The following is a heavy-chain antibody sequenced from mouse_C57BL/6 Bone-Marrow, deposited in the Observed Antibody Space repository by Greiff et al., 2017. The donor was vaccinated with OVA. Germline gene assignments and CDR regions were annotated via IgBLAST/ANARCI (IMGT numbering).Heavy chain of an antibody. CDR3: ARYDYDADYAMDY. V-gene: IGHV1-85*01. D-gene: IGHD2-4*01. J-gene: IGHJ4*01. CDR1: GYTFTSYD. Sequence: QVQLQQSGPELVKPGASVTLSCKASGYTFTSYDINWVKQRPGQGLEWIGWIYPRDGSTKYNEKFKGKATLTVDTSSSTAYMELHSLTSEDSAVYFCARYDYDADYAMDYWGQGTSVTVSS. CDR2: IYPRDGST.